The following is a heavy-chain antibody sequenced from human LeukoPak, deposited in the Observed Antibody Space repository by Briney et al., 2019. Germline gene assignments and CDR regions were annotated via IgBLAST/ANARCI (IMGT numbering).Heavy chain of an antibody. CDR1: GFIFSDYY. Sequence: PGGSLRLSCAASGFIFSDYYMSWIRQAPGKGLEWISYITSSSSIIYYADSVKGRFTVSRDNAKNSVYLQMNSLKTEDTAFYYCIRFDVGDADYWGQGTRVTVSS. J-gene: IGHJ4*02. D-gene: IGHD3-16*01. V-gene: IGHV3-11*01. CDR3: IRFDVGDADY. CDR2: ITSSSSII.